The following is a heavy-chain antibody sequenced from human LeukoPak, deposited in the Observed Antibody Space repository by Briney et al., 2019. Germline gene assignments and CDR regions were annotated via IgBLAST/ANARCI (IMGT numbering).Heavy chain of an antibody. CDR3: ARHRAYSSSSPFDY. J-gene: IGHJ4*02. D-gene: IGHD6-6*01. Sequence: SETLSLTCTVSGGSISSSSYFWGWIRQPPGKGLEWIGSIYYSGSTYYNPSLKSRVTISVDTSKNQFSLKLSSVTAADTAVYYCARHRAYSSSSPFDYWGQRTLVTVSS. CDR2: IYYSGST. CDR1: GGSISSSSYF. V-gene: IGHV4-39*01.